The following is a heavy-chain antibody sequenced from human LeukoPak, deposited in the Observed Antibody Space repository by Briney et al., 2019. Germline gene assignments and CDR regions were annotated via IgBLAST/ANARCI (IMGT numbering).Heavy chain of an antibody. V-gene: IGHV4-34*01. CDR3: AREPGDY. J-gene: IGHJ4*02. CDR1: GFTFSSYW. Sequence: GSLRLSCAASGFTFSSYWMSWVRQAPGKGLEWIGEINRSGSTNYNPSLKSRVTISVDTSKNQFSLKLDSVTAADTAVYYCAREPGDYWGQGTLVTVSS. CDR2: INRSGST.